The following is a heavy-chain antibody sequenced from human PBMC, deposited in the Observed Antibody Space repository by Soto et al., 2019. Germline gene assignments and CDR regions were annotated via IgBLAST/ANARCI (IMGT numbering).Heavy chain of an antibody. Sequence: QVQLVQSGAEVKKPGTSVKVSCKASGYTFTGYYMHWVRQAPGQGLEWMGWINPNSGGTNYAQKFQGWVTMTRDTSISTAYMELSRLRSDDTAVYYCARERAAATFWFDPWGQGTLVTVSS. CDR1: GYTFTGYY. CDR3: ARERAAATFWFDP. V-gene: IGHV1-2*04. J-gene: IGHJ5*02. CDR2: INPNSGGT. D-gene: IGHD6-13*01.